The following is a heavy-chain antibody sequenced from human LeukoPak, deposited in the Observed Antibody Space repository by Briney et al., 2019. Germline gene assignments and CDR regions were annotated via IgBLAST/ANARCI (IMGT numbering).Heavy chain of an antibody. Sequence: PGGSLRLSCEASGFRLIKYAIHWVRQAPGRGLEWVAVISFDGKKEFYADSVKGRFTISRDNSKNALFLQMNSLQTDDTAIYYCARASMATINYYYFYMDAWGKGTTVTVSS. V-gene: IGHV3-30*04. J-gene: IGHJ6*03. CDR3: ARASMATINYYYFYMDA. D-gene: IGHD5-24*01. CDR1: GFRLIKYA. CDR2: ISFDGKKE.